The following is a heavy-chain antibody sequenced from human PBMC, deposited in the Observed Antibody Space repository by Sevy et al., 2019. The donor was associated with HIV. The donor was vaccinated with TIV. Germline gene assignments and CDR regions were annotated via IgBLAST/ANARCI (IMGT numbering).Heavy chain of an antibody. CDR3: ARHASVLRFLEWLFEY. CDR2: IYYSGST. V-gene: IGHV4-39*01. CDR1: GGSISSSSYY. J-gene: IGHJ4*02. Sequence: SETLSLTCTVSGGSISSSSYYWGWIRQPPGKGLEWIGSIYYSGSTYYNPSLKSRVTISVDTSKNQFSLKLSSVTAADTAVYYCARHASVLRFLEWLFEYWGQGTLVTVSS. D-gene: IGHD3-3*01.